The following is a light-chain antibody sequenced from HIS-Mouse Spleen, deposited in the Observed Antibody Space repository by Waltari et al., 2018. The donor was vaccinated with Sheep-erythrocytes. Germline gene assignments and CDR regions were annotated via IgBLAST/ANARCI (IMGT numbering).Light chain of an antibody. J-gene: IGLJ2*01. CDR1: KLGDKY. Sequence: SYELTQPPSVSVSPGQTASITCPGDKLGDKYACWYPQQPGQSPVLVIDQDSKRPSGVPERVSGSNSGNTGTLTISGTQAMDEADYYCQAWDSSTAWNVVFGGGTKLTVL. CDR2: QDS. CDR3: QAWDSSTAWNVV. V-gene: IGLV3-1*01.